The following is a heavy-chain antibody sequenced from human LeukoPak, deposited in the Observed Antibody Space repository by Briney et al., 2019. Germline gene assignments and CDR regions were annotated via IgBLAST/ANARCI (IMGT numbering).Heavy chain of an antibody. V-gene: IGHV3-13*04. CDR3: ARGRSGSYFDS. CDR2: ISTTDDT. CDR1: GFTFSTYD. D-gene: IGHD1-26*01. Sequence: PGGPLRLSCAASGFTFSTYDMHWVRQATGKGLEWVSAISTTDDTYYPGSVKGRFTISRENAKSSLYLQMNSLRAEDTAVYYCARGRSGSYFDSWGQGTLVAVSS. J-gene: IGHJ4*02.